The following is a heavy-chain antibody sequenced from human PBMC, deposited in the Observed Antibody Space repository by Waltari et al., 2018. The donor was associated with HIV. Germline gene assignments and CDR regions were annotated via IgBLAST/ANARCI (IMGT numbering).Heavy chain of an antibody. CDR3: ATTIAYYYNNDGNYYAH. Sequence: QVQLVQSGAEVKKPGASVKVSCKISGYTFSALSVHWVRQAPGEGLEWMGSFDPEDGKTVYAQEFQGRITMTGDTSTDTAYMEMSSLKSEDSAVYFCATTIAYYYNNDGNYYAHWGQGTLVTVSS. CDR2: FDPEDGKT. J-gene: IGHJ4*02. D-gene: IGHD3-10*01. CDR1: GYTFSALS. V-gene: IGHV1-24*01.